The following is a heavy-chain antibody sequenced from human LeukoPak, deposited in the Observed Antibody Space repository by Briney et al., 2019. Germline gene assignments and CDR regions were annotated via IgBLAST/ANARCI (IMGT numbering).Heavy chain of an antibody. CDR1: GGSISSYY. D-gene: IGHD6-19*01. V-gene: IGHV4-59*01. CDR3: ARAAGWVHKLYYFDY. J-gene: IGHJ4*02. CDR2: IYYSGST. Sequence: SETLSLTCTVSGGSISSYYWSWIRQPPGKGLEWIGYIYYSGSTNYNPSLKSRVTISVDTSKNQFSLKLSSVTAADTAVYYCARAAGWVHKLYYFDYWGQGTLVTVSS.